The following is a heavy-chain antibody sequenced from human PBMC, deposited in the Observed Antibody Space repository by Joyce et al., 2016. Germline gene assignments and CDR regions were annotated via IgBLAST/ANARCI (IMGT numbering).Heavy chain of an antibody. D-gene: IGHD6-13*01. Sequence: QVQLLESGGGVVQPGRSLRLSCAASGFTFSNYAMHWVRQAPGKGLEGVALISFDGTNKHYADSMKGRFTISRDNSKNTLYLQMNSLRAEDTAIYYCARGGVAAADHYYFDCWGQGTLVTVSS. V-gene: IGHV3-30-3*01. J-gene: IGHJ4*02. CDR2: ISFDGTNK. CDR1: GFTFSNYA. CDR3: ARGGVAAADHYYFDC.